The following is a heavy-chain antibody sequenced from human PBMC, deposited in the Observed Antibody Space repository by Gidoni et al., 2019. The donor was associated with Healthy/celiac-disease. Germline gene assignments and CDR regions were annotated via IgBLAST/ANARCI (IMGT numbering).Heavy chain of an antibody. CDR1: GFSFSSYA. J-gene: IGHJ4*02. D-gene: IGHD6-6*01. V-gene: IGHV3-23*01. CDR2: ISGSGGRT. CDR3: AKDRGSSDY. Sequence: EVQLLESVGVLVQPGGSLTLSCAASGFSFSSYAMSWVRQAPGTGLEGVSAISGSGGRTYYADSGKGRFTISRDNSKNTLYLQRNSRRAEDTAVYYWAKDRGSSDYWGQGTLVTVSS.